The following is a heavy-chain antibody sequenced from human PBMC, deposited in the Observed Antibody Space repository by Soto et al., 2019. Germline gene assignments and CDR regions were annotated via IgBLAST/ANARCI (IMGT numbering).Heavy chain of an antibody. D-gene: IGHD6-13*01. V-gene: IGHV3-30-3*01. Sequence: LSLTCAVYGGSFSSYAMHWVRQAPGKGLEWVAVISYDGSNKYYADSVKGRFTISRDNSKNTLYLQMNSLRAEDTAVYYCARDLQQLLDYYYGMDVWGQGTTVTVSS. CDR2: ISYDGSNK. CDR3: ARDLQQLLDYYYGMDV. CDR1: GGSFSSYA. J-gene: IGHJ6*02.